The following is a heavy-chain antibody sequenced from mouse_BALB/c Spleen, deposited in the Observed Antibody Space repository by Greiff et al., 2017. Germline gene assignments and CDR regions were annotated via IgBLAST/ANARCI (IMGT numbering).Heavy chain of an antibody. D-gene: IGHD2-10*02. Sequence: EVQLVESGGGLVQPGGSRKLSCAASGFTFSDYGMAWVRQAPGKGPEWVAFISNLAYSIYYADTVTGRFTISRENAKNTLYLEMSSLRSEDTAMYYCAREKYGNPYYFDYWGQGTTLTVSS. V-gene: IGHV5-15*02. J-gene: IGHJ2*01. CDR2: ISNLAYSI. CDR3: AREKYGNPYYFDY. CDR1: GFTFSDYG.